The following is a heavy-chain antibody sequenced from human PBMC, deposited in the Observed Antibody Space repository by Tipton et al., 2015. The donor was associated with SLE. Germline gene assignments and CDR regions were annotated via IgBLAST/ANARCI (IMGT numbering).Heavy chain of an antibody. CDR1: GFTFDDYA. J-gene: IGHJ4*02. V-gene: IGHV3-9*01. Sequence: VQLVQSGGGLVQPGRSLRLSCAASGFTFDDYAMHWVRQAPGKGLEWVSGISWNSGSIGYADSVKGRFTISRDNAKNSLYLQMNSLRAEDTALYYCAKDMGRILEWSHFDYWGQGTLVTVSS. CDR2: ISWNSGSI. CDR3: AKDMGRILEWSHFDY. D-gene: IGHD3-3*01.